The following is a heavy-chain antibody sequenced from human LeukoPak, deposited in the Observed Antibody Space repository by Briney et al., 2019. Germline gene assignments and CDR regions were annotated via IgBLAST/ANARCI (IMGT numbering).Heavy chain of an antibody. Sequence: PGGSLRLSCAASGFTVSNTYMSWVRQAPGKGLEGVSVIFSGGTTYYADSVRGRFTISRDISKNTVYLQMNSLRPEDTAVYYCASYDGRAAYFEYWGQGTLVTVSS. J-gene: IGHJ4*02. CDR1: GFTVSNTY. V-gene: IGHV3-66*02. CDR3: ASYDGRAAYFEY. D-gene: IGHD3-22*01. CDR2: IFSGGTT.